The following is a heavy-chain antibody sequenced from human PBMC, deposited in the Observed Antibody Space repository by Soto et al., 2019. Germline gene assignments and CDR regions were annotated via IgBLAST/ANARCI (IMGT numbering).Heavy chain of an antibody. J-gene: IGHJ5*02. CDR3: ARHKKRSGGALAGWFDP. V-gene: IGHV4-39*01. D-gene: IGHD2-15*01. CDR1: GGSISISSYY. CDR2: IYYSGST. Sequence: SETLSLTCTVSGGSISISSYYWGLIRQPPGKGLEWIGSIYYSGSTYYNPSLKSRVTISVDTSKNQFSLKLSSVTAADTAVYYCARHKKRSGGALAGWFDPWGQGPLVTVSS.